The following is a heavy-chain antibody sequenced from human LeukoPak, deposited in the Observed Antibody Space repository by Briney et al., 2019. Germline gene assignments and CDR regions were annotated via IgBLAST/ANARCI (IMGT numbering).Heavy chain of an antibody. J-gene: IGHJ4*02. Sequence: KPSETLSLTCTVSLDSTTSNFWSWVRQPQGKGLEWIGETHRSGSPNYNPSLQSRVTISIDRSRNQIALELSSVTAADTAVYYCAREILGGFNPGAYWGQGTLVTVSS. CDR3: AREILGGFNPGAY. CDR1: LDSTTSNF. D-gene: IGHD1-14*01. CDR2: THRSGSP. V-gene: IGHV4-59*12.